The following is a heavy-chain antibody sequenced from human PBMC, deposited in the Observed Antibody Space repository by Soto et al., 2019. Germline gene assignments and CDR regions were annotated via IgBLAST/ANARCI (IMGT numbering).Heavy chain of an antibody. Sequence: SETLSLTCTVSGGSISSGGYYWSWIRQHPGKGLEWIGYIYYSGSTYYNPSLKSRVTISVDTSKNQFSLKLGSVTAADTAMYYCAGGSSRSWFDPWGQGTLVTVSS. D-gene: IGHD6-6*01. CDR3: AGGSSRSWFDP. CDR1: GGSISSGGYY. V-gene: IGHV4-31*03. J-gene: IGHJ5*02. CDR2: IYYSGST.